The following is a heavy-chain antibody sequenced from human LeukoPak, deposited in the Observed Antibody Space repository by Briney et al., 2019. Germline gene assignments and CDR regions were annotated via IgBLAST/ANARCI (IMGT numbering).Heavy chain of an antibody. CDR2: ISYDGSNK. V-gene: IGHV3-30*18. CDR3: AKDVGIVARRRYFDY. J-gene: IGHJ4*02. Sequence: GGSLRLSCAASGFTFSSYWMSWVRQAPGKGLEWVAVISYDGSNKYYADSVKGRFTISRDNSKNTLYLQMNSLRAEDTAVYYCAKDVGIVARRRYFDYWGQGTLVTVSS. CDR1: GFTFSSYW. D-gene: IGHD6-6*01.